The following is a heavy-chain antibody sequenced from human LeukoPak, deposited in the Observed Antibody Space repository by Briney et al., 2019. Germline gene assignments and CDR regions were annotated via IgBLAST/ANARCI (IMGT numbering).Heavy chain of an antibody. J-gene: IGHJ3*02. D-gene: IGHD3-9*01. CDR2: ISYDGSNK. CDR1: GFTFSSYG. CDR3: ARTKKLRYFDWFRAFDI. Sequence: GGSLRLSCAASGFTFSSYGMHWVRRAPGKGLEWVAVISYDGSNKYYADSVKGRFTISRDNSKNTLYLQMNSLRAEDTAVYYCARTKKLRYFDWFRAFDIWGQGTMVTVSS. V-gene: IGHV3-30*03.